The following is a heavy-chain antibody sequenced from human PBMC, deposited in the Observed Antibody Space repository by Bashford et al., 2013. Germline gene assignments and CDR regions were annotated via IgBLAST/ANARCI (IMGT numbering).Heavy chain of an antibody. CDR1: GGSISSAGYY. Sequence: SETLSLTCTVSGGSISSAGYYWSWIRQHPGKGLEWIGYIYNSGTTHYSPSLRSRVTISVDTSKNQFSLNLSSVTAADTAVYYCATRNKYCNGGSCLDPWGQGTLVTVSS. CDR2: IYNSGTT. J-gene: IGHJ5*02. D-gene: IGHD2-15*01. V-gene: IGHV4-31*03. CDR3: ATRNKYCNGGSCLDP.